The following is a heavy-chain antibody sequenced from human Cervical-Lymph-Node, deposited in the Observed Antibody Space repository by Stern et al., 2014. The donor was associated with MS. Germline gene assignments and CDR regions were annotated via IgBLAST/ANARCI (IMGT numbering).Heavy chain of an antibody. J-gene: IGHJ3*01. D-gene: IGHD2-21*01. CDR3: ARGGVIYTQDRNGFDV. CDR2: IYHSGST. CDR1: GGSISSGGSS. Sequence: VQLVESGSGQAKPSQTLYLTCAVSGGSISSGGSSWNWIRQPPGKGLEWIGFIYHSGSTYYNPSLRGRVFISVDTSKNQFALNLRSVTAADTAVYYCARGGVIYTQDRNGFDVWGQGTMVTVSS. V-gene: IGHV4-30-2*01.